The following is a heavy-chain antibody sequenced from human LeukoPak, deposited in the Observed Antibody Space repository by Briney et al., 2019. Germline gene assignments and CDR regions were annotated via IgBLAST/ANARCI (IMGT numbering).Heavy chain of an antibody. D-gene: IGHD3-22*01. CDR2: IYYSGST. CDR3: ARGLYDSSGYWGREYYFDY. CDR1: GGSISSYY. V-gene: IGHV4-59*01. Sequence: SETLSLTCTVSGGSISSYYWSWIRQPPGKGLEWIGYIYYSGSTNYNPSLKSRVTISVDTSKNQFSLKLSSVTAADTAVYYCARGLYDSSGYWGREYYFDYWGQGTLVTVSS. J-gene: IGHJ4*02.